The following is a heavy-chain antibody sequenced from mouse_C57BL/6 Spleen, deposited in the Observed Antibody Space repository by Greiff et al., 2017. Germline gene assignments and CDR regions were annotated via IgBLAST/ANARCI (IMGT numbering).Heavy chain of an antibody. V-gene: IGHV14-4*01. CDR1: GFNIKDDY. D-gene: IGHD1-1*01. Sequence: VQLQQSGAELVRPGASVKLSCTASGFNIKDDYMHWVKQRPEQGLEWIGWIDPENGDTEYASKFQGKATITADTSSNTAYLQLSSLTSEDTAVYYCTTSDYGSSLFDYWGQGTTLTVSS. CDR3: TTSDYGSSLFDY. J-gene: IGHJ2*01. CDR2: IDPENGDT.